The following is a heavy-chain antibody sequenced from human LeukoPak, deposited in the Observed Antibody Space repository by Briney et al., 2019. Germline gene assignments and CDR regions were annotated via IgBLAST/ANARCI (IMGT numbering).Heavy chain of an antibody. J-gene: IGHJ4*02. D-gene: IGHD5-24*01. CDR2: ISYDGSNK. CDR1: GFTFSSYA. CDR3: ARAPGWADFDY. Sequence: GGSLRLSCAASGFTFSSYAMHWVRQAPGKGLEWVAVISYDGSNKYYADSVKGRFTISRDNSKNTLYLQMNSLRAEDTAVYYCARAPGWADFDYWGQGTLVTVSS. V-gene: IGHV3-30-3*01.